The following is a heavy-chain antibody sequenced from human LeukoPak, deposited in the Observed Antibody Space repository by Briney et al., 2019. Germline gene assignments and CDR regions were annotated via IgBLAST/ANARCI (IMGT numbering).Heavy chain of an antibody. CDR2: IYNSGST. Sequence: PSETLSLTCTVSGGSISIYYWSWIRQPPGKGLEWIGYIYNSGSTNYNPSLKSRVTISVDTSKNQFSLKLSSVTAADTAVYYCARDDQTTSAFDYWGQGTLVTVSS. J-gene: IGHJ4*02. CDR3: ARDDQTTSAFDY. D-gene: IGHD1-7*01. CDR1: GGSISIYY. V-gene: IGHV4-59*01.